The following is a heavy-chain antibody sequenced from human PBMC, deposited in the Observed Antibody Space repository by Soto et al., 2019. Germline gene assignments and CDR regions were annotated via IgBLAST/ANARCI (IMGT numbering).Heavy chain of an antibody. CDR3: ARDGGSSDSSYSYGMDV. D-gene: IGHD6-13*01. CDR2: IIPIFGTA. V-gene: IGHV1-69*01. J-gene: IGHJ6*02. CDR1: GGTFSSYA. Sequence: QVQLVQSGAEVKKPGSSVKVSCKASGGTFSSYAISWVRQAPGQGLEWMGGIIPIFGTANYAQKFQGRVTITADESTSTAYMELSSLRSEDTAVYYCARDGGSSDSSYSYGMDVWGQGTTVTVSS.